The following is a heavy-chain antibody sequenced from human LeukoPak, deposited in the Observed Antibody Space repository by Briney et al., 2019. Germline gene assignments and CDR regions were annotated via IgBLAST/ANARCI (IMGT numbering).Heavy chain of an antibody. Sequence: GGSLRLSCAASGFIFDTYGMLWVRQAPGKGLEWVAVIAYDGSNQYHADSVKGRFTISRDNSKNTLYLQMNSLRGEDTAVYYCAKDNTHYDFWSGYAHWGQGTLVTVSS. V-gene: IGHV3-30*18. CDR2: IAYDGSNQ. D-gene: IGHD3-3*01. CDR1: GFIFDTYG. J-gene: IGHJ4*02. CDR3: AKDNTHYDFWSGYAH.